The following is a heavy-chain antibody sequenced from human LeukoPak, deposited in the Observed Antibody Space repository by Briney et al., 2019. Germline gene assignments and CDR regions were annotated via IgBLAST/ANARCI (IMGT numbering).Heavy chain of an antibody. D-gene: IGHD3-10*01. CDR1: GFTFSSYG. CDR3: VREVRADRRGVVFWFDP. CDR2: IWYDGSNK. V-gene: IGHV3-33*08. Sequence: GGSLRLSCAASGFTFSSYGMHWVRQAQGKGLEWVAVIWYDGSNKYYADSVKGRFTISRDNYKNTLYLQMKSLSAEDTAVYYCVREVRADRRGVVFWFDPWGQGTLVTVSS. J-gene: IGHJ5*02.